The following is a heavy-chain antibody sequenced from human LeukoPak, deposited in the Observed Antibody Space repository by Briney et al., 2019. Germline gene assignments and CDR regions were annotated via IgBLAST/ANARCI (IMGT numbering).Heavy chain of an antibody. CDR3: ARINLSGPFDY. CDR2: ISGSGAST. J-gene: IGHJ4*02. V-gene: IGHV3-23*01. D-gene: IGHD6-19*01. Sequence: PGGSLRLSCAASGFTFSSYAMSWVRQAPGKGLEWVSVISGSGASTYYADSVKGRFTISRDNSKNTMYLQMNSLRAEDTAVYYCARINLSGPFDYWGQGTLVTVSS. CDR1: GFTFSSYA.